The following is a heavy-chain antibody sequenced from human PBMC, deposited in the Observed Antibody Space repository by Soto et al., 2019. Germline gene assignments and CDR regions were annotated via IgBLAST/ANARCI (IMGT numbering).Heavy chain of an antibody. CDR3: ARAPLGDLGDCSSTSCYRPIDY. Sequence: ASVKVSCKASGGTFSSYAISWVRQAPGQGLEWMGGIIPIFGTANYAQKFQGRVTITADESTSTAYMELSSLRSEDTAVYYCARAPLGDLGDCSSTSCYRPIDYWGQGTLVTVSS. CDR2: IIPIFGTA. J-gene: IGHJ4*02. CDR1: GGTFSSYA. V-gene: IGHV1-69*13. D-gene: IGHD2-2*01.